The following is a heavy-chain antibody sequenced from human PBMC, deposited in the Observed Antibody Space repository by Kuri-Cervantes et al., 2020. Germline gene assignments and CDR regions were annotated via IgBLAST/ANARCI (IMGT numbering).Heavy chain of an antibody. D-gene: IGHD3-9*01. Sequence: SETLSLTCTVSGGSISSYYWSWIRQPPGKGLEWIGEINHSGSTNYNPSLKSRVTISVDTSKNQFSLKLSSVTAADTAVYYCARAALLRYFDWLNWFDPWGQGTLVTVSS. V-gene: IGHV4-34*01. CDR1: GGSISSYY. CDR3: ARAALLRYFDWLNWFDP. J-gene: IGHJ5*02. CDR2: INHSGST.